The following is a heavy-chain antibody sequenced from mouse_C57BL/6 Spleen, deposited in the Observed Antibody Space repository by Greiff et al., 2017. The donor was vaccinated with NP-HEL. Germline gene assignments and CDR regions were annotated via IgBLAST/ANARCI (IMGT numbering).Heavy chain of an antibody. CDR1: GYTFTDYY. D-gene: IGHD1-1*01. CDR2: INPYNGGT. Sequence: EVKLQESGPVLVKPGASVKMSCKASGYTFTDYYMNWVKQSHGKSLEWIGVINPYNGGTSYNQKFKGKATLTVDKSSSTAYMELNSLTSEDSAVYYCARRYGSSYRYFDVWGTGTTVTVSS. J-gene: IGHJ1*03. CDR3: ARRYGSSYRYFDV. V-gene: IGHV1-19*01.